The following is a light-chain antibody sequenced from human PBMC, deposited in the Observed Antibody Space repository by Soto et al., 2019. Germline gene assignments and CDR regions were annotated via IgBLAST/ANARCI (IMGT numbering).Light chain of an antibody. J-gene: IGLJ2*01. V-gene: IGLV2-8*01. CDR2: EVA. CDR3: SSFAGNNNL. CDR1: SSDVGGYDL. Sequence: QSALTQPPSASGSPGQSVTISCTGTSSDVGGYDLVSWYQQHPGKAPKLILCEVAKRPSGVPARFSGSKSGNTASLTVSGLQADDESDYYCSSFAGNNNLFGGGTKVTVL.